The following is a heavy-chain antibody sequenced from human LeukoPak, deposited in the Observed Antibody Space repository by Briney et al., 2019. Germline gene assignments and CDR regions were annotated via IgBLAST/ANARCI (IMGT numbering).Heavy chain of an antibody. CDR1: GGSFSGYY. D-gene: IGHD1-26*01. CDR2: INHSGST. Sequence: SETLSLTCAVYGGSFSGYYWSWIRQPPRKGLEWIGKINHSGSTNYNPSLKSRVTISVDTSKNQFSLKLSSVTAADTAVYYCARGHRIVGAKRGGTFDIWGQGTMVTVSS. CDR3: ARGHRIVGAKRGGTFDI. J-gene: IGHJ3*02. V-gene: IGHV4-34*01.